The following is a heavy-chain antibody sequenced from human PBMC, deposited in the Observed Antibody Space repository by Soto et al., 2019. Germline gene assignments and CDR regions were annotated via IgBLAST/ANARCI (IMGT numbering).Heavy chain of an antibody. V-gene: IGHV3-23*01. CDR2: ISGSGGST. Sequence: EVQLLESGGGLVQPGGSLRLSCAASGFTFSSYAMSWVRQAPGKGLEWVSAISGSGGSTYYAVSVKGRFTISRGNSNNRLAQQMTSLRAEDTAGYYCAKDRRASLVAGSLGYWGQGTLVTVFS. J-gene: IGHJ4*02. D-gene: IGHD6-19*01. CDR1: GFTFSSYA. CDR3: AKDRRASLVAGSLGY.